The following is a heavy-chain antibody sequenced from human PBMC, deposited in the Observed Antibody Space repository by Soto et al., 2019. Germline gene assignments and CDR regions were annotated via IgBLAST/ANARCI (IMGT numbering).Heavy chain of an antibody. CDR2: INHSGST. CDR1: GGSFSGYY. CDR3: ARFGDTNYYYYYYGMDV. D-gene: IGHD3-10*01. Sequence: XATLALAFAVYGGSFSGYYGSWIRQPPGKGLEWIGEINHSGSTNYNPSLKSRVTISVDTSKNQFSLKLSSVTAADTAVYYCARFGDTNYYYYYYGMDVWGQGTTVTVSS. V-gene: IGHV4-34*01. J-gene: IGHJ6*02.